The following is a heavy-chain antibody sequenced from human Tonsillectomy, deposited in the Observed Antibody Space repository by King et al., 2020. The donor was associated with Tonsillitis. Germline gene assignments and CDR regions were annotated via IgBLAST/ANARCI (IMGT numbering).Heavy chain of an antibody. CDR2: ISYDGSNK. CDR1: GFTFSSYD. V-gene: IGHV3-33*05. CDR3: ARDYLMNEAPNPYMDIFED. Sequence: VQLVEAGGVVDQPGRSLRLSSAASGFTFSSYDMHGVRQAPGKGLEWVAVISYDGSNKYYADSVKGRFTISRDNSKNTLYLQMNSLRAEDTAVYYCARDYLMNEAPNPYMDIFEDCGEGTLVTVSS. J-gene: IGHJ4*02. D-gene: IGHD3-16*01.